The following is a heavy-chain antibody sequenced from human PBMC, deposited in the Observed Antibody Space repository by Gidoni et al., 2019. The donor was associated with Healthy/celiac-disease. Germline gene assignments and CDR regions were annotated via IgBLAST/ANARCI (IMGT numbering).Heavy chain of an antibody. Sequence: EVQLLESGGGLVQPGGSLRLACAASGFTVSSYAMSWVRQAPGKGLVWVSAISCSGGSTYYADSVNGRFTISRDNSKNTLYLQMNSLRAEDTAVYYCAKERGFRRWSAFDIWGQGTMVTVSS. CDR2: ISCSGGST. V-gene: IGHV3-23*01. CDR1: GFTVSSYA. J-gene: IGHJ3*02. D-gene: IGHD2-15*01. CDR3: AKERGFRRWSAFDI.